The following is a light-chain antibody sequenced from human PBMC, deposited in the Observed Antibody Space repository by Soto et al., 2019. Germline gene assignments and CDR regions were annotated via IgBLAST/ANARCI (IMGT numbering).Light chain of an antibody. CDR1: QSISSW. V-gene: IGKV1-5*03. Sequence: DIQMTQSPSTLSASVGDRVTITCRASQSISSWLAWYQQKPGKAPKLLIYKASTLQSGVPSRFSGSGSGTELTLAISSLQPDDSATYCCQQYNDNWTFGQGTKVDIK. CDR2: KAS. CDR3: QQYNDNWT. J-gene: IGKJ1*01.